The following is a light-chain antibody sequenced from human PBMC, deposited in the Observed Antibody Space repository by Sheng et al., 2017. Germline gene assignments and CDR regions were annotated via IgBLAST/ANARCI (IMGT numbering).Light chain of an antibody. J-gene: IGKJ1*01. CDR1: QSISTW. CDR2: KAS. Sequence: DIRMTQSPSTLSASVGDRVTITCRASQSISTWLAWFQHKRGTAPRLLIYKASNLQPGVPSTFSGGGSGTDFTLTITSLQPDDFATYYCQQYSAFPWTFGRRDQGG. V-gene: IGKV1-5*03. CDR3: QQYSAFPWT.